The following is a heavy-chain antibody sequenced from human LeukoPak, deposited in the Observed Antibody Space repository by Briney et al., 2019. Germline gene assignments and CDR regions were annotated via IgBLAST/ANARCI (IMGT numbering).Heavy chain of an antibody. Sequence: SETLSLTCTVSGGSISSYYWSWIRQLAGKGLEWIGRIYTSGSTNYNPSPKSRVTMSVDTSKNQFSLKLSSVTAADTAVYYCAREWGAYYDFWSGYYYYMDVWGKGTTVTVSS. J-gene: IGHJ6*03. CDR1: GGSISSYY. CDR3: AREWGAYYDFWSGYYYYMDV. V-gene: IGHV4-4*07. D-gene: IGHD3-3*01. CDR2: IYTSGST.